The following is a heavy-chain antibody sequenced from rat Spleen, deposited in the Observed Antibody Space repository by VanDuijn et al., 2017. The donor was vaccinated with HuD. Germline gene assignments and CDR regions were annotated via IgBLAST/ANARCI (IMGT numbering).Heavy chain of an antibody. Sequence: EVQLVESGGGLVQPGRSLKLSCAASGLTFSDCGMHWIRQAPTKGLEWVASISPSGGSTYFRDSVKGRFTISRDNAKSTLCLQMDSLRSEDTATYYCATDRCYTTDYWFAYWGPGTLVTVSS. V-gene: IGHV5-19*01. CDR3: ATDRCYTTDYWFAY. CDR2: ISPSGGST. J-gene: IGHJ3*01. D-gene: IGHD1-6*01. CDR1: GLTFSDCG.